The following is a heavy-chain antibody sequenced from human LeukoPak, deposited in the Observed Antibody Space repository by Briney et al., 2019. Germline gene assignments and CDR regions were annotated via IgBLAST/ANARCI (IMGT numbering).Heavy chain of an antibody. CDR1: GFAFSSYW. Sequence: GGSLRLSCAASGFAFSSYWMLWVRQPPGKGLVWVSRINGDGSITTYADSVKGRFTISRDNTKDILYLEMNSLRAEDTAIYYCARSQFDYWGQGILVTVSS. J-gene: IGHJ4*02. CDR3: ARSQFDY. CDR2: INGDGSIT. V-gene: IGHV3-74*01.